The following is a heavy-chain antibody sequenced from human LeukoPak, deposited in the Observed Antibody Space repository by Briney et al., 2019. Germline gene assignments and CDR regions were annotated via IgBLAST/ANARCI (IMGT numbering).Heavy chain of an antibody. Sequence: PGGSLRLSCAASGFTFSSYSMNWVRQAPGKGLEWVSSISSSSSYTYYADSVKGRFTISRDNAKNSLYLQMNSLRAEDTAVYYCARDPPYYDILTGYYQIDYWGQGTLVTVSS. CDR1: GFTFSSYS. D-gene: IGHD3-9*01. CDR3: ARDPPYYDILTGYYQIDY. J-gene: IGHJ4*02. CDR2: ISSSSSYT. V-gene: IGHV3-21*01.